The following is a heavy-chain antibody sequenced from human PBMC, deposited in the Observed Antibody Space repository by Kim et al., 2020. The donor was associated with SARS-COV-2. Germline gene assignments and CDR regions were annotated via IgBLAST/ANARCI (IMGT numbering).Heavy chain of an antibody. CDR2: ISSSSSYI. V-gene: IGHV3-21*01. D-gene: IGHD4-17*01. CDR3: ARDGVTTFAFDI. CDR1: GFTFSSYS. J-gene: IGHJ3*02. Sequence: GGSLRLSCAASGFTFSSYSMNWVRQAPGKGLEWVSSISSSSSYIYYADSVKGRFTISRDNAKNSLYLQMNSLRAEDTAVYYCARDGVTTFAFDIWGQGTMVTVSS.